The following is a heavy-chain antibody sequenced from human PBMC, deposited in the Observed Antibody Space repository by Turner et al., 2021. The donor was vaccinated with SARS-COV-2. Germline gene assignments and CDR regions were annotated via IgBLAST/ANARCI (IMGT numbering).Heavy chain of an antibody. J-gene: IGHJ6*02. CDR3: ARSRYTYGSYYYYGMDV. V-gene: IGHV1-2*02. CDR1: GYTFTGYY. Sequence: QAHLVQSGAEVKKPGASVKVSCKASGYTFTGYYMHWVRQAPGQGLEWMGLINPNSGGTNYAQKFQGRVTMTWDTSISTAYMELSRLRSDDTAVYYCARSRYTYGSYYYYGMDVWGQGTTVTVSS. CDR2: INPNSGGT. D-gene: IGHD5-18*01.